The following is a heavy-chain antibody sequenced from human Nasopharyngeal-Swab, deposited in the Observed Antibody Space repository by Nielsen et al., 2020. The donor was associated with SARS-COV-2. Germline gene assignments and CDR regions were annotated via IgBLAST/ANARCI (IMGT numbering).Heavy chain of an antibody. CDR3: ARDLGGYPDY. CDR1: GFTFSSYW. V-gene: IGHV3-7*01. J-gene: IGHJ4*02. Sequence: GESLKISCAASGFTFSSYWMSWVRQAPGKGLEWVANIKQDGSEKYYVDSVKGRFTISRDNSKNTLYLQMNSLRAEDTAVYYCARDLGGYPDYWGQGTLATVSS. CDR2: IKQDGSEK. D-gene: IGHD3-22*01.